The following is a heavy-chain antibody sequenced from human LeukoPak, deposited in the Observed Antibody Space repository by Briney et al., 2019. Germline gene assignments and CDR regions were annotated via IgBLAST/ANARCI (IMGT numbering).Heavy chain of an antibody. CDR2: ISSSSSYI. J-gene: IGHJ4*02. D-gene: IGHD1-14*01. Sequence: SGGSLRLSCAASGFTFSNYAMTWVRQAPGKGLEWVSSISSSSSYIYYADSVKGRFTISRDNAKNTLYLQMNSLRAEDTAVYYCARDTWNHIDFWGQGTLVTVSS. V-gene: IGHV3-21*01. CDR3: ARDTWNHIDF. CDR1: GFTFSNYA.